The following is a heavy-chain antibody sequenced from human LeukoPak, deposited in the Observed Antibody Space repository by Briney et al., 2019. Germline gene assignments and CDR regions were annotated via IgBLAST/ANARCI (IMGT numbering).Heavy chain of an antibody. CDR2: IIPIFGTA. D-gene: IGHD6-6*01. Sequence: SVKVSCKASGGTFSSYAISWVRQAPGQGLEWMGGIIPIFGTANYAQKFQGRVTITTDEPTSTAYMELSSLRSEDTAVYYCARVASSSSVGYFDYWGQGTLVTVSS. J-gene: IGHJ4*02. V-gene: IGHV1-69*05. CDR1: GGTFSSYA. CDR3: ARVASSSSVGYFDY.